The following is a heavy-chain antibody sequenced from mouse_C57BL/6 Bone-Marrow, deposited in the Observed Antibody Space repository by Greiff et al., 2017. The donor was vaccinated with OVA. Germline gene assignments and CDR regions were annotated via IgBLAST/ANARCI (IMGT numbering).Heavy chain of an antibody. CDR2: ISSGGSYT. V-gene: IGHV5-6*01. J-gene: IGHJ4*01. Sequence: VQLKESGGDLVKPGGSLKLSCAASGFTFSSYGMSWVRQTPDKRLEWVATISSGGSYTYYPDSVKGRFTISRDNAKNTLYLQMSSLKSEDTAMYYCARTKLPYAMDYWGQGTSVTVSS. CDR3: ARTKLPYAMDY. CDR1: GFTFSSYG.